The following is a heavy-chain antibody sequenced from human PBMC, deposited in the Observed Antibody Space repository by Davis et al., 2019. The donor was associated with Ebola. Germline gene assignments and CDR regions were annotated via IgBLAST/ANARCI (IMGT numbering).Heavy chain of an antibody. CDR2: VYPKSGGT. CDR1: GYTFTDNY. CDR3: ARVLRLGELSFHY. J-gene: IGHJ4*02. V-gene: IGHV1-2*02. Sequence: ASVKVSCKASGYTFTDNYIHWVRQAPGQGLEWMGWVYPKSGGTDSAQKFQGRVTMTSDTSVTTAYMELSSLTSEDTAVYYCARVLRLGELSFHYWGQGTLVTVSS. D-gene: IGHD3-16*02.